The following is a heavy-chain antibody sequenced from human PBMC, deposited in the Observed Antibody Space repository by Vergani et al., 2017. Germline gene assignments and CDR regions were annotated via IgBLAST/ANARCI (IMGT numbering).Heavy chain of an antibody. CDR3: ARVGRIAAAGSYDY. D-gene: IGHD6-13*01. CDR2: ISSSSSYI. CDR1: GFTFSSYW. V-gene: IGHV3-21*01. Sequence: EVQLVESGGGLVQPGGSLRLSCAASGFTFSSYWMHWVRQAPGKGLVWVSSISSSSSYIYYADSVKGRFTISRDNAKNSLYLQMNSLRADDTAVYYCARVGRIAAAGSYDYWGQGTLVTVSS. J-gene: IGHJ4*02.